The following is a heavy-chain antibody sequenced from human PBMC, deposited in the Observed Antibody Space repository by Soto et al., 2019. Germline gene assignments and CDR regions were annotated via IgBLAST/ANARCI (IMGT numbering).Heavy chain of an antibody. D-gene: IGHD2-2*03. Sequence: SETLSLTCTVSGGSISSYYWSWIRQPPGKGLEWIGYIYYSGSTNYNPSLKSRVTISVDTSKNQFSLKLSSVTAADTAVYYCARVLDISPPPMDVRGKGTTVTVSS. CDR1: GGSISSYY. CDR3: ARVLDISPPPMDV. CDR2: IYYSGST. J-gene: IGHJ6*03. V-gene: IGHV4-59*01.